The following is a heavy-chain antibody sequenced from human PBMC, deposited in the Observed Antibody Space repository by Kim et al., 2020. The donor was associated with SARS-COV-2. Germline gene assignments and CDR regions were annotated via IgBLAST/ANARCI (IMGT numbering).Heavy chain of an antibody. V-gene: IGHV4-59*01. CDR1: GGSISSYY. Sequence: SETLSLTCTVSGGSISSYYWSWIRQPPGKGLEWIGYIYYSGSTNYNPSLKSRVTISVDTSKNQFSLKLSSVTAADTAVYYCAWWGLGFRILEWLPSGAF. D-gene: IGHD3-3*01. J-gene: IGHJ3*01. CDR2: IYYSGST. CDR3: AWWGLGFRILEWLPSGAF.